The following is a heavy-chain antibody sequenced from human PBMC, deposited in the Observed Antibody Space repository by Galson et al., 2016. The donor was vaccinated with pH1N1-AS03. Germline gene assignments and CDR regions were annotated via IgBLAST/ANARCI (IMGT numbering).Heavy chain of an antibody. V-gene: IGHV3-30-3*01. D-gene: IGHD1-26*01. J-gene: IGHJ6*02. CDR2: ISYDGSNK. CDR3: ARDQGYIVGAQYHYYGMDV. Sequence: SLRLSCAASGFTFSSYGMHWVRQAPGKGLEWVAVISYDGSNKYYADSVKGRFTISRDNSKNTLYLQMSSLRAEDTAVYYRARDQGYIVGAQYHYYGMDVCGQGTTVTVSS. CDR1: GFTFSSYG.